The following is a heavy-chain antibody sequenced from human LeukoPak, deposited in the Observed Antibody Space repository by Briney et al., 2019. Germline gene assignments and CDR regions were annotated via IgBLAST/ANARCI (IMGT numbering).Heavy chain of an antibody. CDR2: ISAYHGNT. Sequence: ASVKVSCKASGYTFTSYGISWVRQAPGQGLEWMGWISAYHGNTNYAQKLQGRVTMTTDTSTSTAYMELRSLRSDDTAVYYCARGTIAAAGTPYYYYGMDVWGQGTTVTVSS. CDR3: ARGTIAAAGTPYYYYGMDV. J-gene: IGHJ6*02. CDR1: GYTFTSYG. D-gene: IGHD6-13*01. V-gene: IGHV1-18*01.